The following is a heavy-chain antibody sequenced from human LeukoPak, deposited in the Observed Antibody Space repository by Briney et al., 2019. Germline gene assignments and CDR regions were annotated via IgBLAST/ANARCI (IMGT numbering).Heavy chain of an antibody. Sequence: GASLRLSCAASGFTFSRYAMSWVRQAPGKGLEWVSAISGSGGSTYYADSVKGRFTISRDNSKNTLYLQMNSLRAEDTAVYYCARGDYDYVWGSYRSPYYFDYWGQGTLVTVSS. CDR3: ARGDYDYVWGSYRSPYYFDY. CDR2: ISGSGGST. V-gene: IGHV3-23*01. J-gene: IGHJ4*02. CDR1: GFTFSRYA. D-gene: IGHD3-16*02.